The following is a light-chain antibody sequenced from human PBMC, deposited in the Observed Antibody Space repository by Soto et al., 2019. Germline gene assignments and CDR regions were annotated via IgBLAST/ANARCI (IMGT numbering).Light chain of an antibody. CDR1: SSDVGGYNY. V-gene: IGLV2-14*01. CDR2: EVS. J-gene: IGLJ2*01. Sequence: QSALTQPVSVSGSPGQSITISCTGTSSDVGGYNYVSWYQHHPAKAPKLMIYEVSNRPSGVSDRFSGSKSGNTASLTISGLQAEDEADYYCSSYSGSSTLGLFGGGTKVTVL. CDR3: SSYSGSSTLGL.